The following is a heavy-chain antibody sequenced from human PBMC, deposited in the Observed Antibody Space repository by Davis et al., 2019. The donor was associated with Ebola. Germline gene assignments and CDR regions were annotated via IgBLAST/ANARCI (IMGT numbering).Heavy chain of an antibody. CDR2: IYDHST. D-gene: IGHD6-19*01. Sequence: GGSLRPSFAAPGLTVSSNHMSWVRQAPGKGLEGVSVIYDHSTAYADSVRGRFIISRDKSNNTLYLEMNSLRVDDTAVYYCATTQWLREFDNWGQGTLVTVSS. V-gene: IGHV3-53*05. J-gene: IGHJ4*02. CDR3: ATTQWLREFDN. CDR1: GLTVSSNH.